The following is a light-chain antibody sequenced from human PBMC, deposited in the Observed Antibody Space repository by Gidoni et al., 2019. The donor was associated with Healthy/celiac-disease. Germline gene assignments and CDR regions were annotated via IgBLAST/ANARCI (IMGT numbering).Light chain of an antibody. V-gene: IGKV1-5*01. Sequence: DIQMTQSPSTLSASVGDRVTLTCRASQSISSWLAWYQQKPGKAPKLLIYDASSLESGVPSRFSGSGSGTEFTLTISSLQPYDFATYYCQQYNSYPGTFGQGTKVEIK. CDR2: DAS. CDR3: QQYNSYPGT. J-gene: IGKJ1*01. CDR1: QSISSW.